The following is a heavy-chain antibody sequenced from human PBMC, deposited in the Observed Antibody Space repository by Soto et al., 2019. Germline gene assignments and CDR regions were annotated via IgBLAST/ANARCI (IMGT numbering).Heavy chain of an antibody. Sequence: ASVKVSCKVSGYTLTELSMHWVRQAPGKGLEWMGGFDPEDGETIYAQKFQGRVTMTEDTSTDTAYMELSSLRSEDTAVYYCATDHPYGITGTCPLLLWGQGTLVTVS. CDR2: FDPEDGET. CDR1: GYTLTELS. CDR3: ATDHPYGITGTCPLLL. V-gene: IGHV1-24*01. D-gene: IGHD1-7*01. J-gene: IGHJ4*02.